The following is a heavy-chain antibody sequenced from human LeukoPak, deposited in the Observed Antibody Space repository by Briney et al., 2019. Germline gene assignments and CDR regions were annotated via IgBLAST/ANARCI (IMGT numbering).Heavy chain of an antibody. D-gene: IGHD5-18*01. Sequence: GGSLRLSCAASGFTFSGSAMHWVRQASGKGLEWVGRIRSKGNSYATAYAASVKGRFTISRDDSKNTAYLQMNSLRAEDTAVYFCARPCGYSYGYPYYMDVWGKGTTVTISS. CDR3: ARPCGYSYGYPYYMDV. J-gene: IGHJ6*03. V-gene: IGHV3-73*01. CDR2: IRSKGNSYAT. CDR1: GFTFSGSA.